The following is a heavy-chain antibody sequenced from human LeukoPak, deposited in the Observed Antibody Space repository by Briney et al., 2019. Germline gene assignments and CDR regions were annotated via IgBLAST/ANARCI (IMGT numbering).Heavy chain of an antibody. J-gene: IGHJ6*03. CDR2: MNPNSGNT. CDR1: GYTFTSYD. D-gene: IGHD3-9*01. V-gene: IGHV1-8*03. CDR3: ARADEPGYDILTGYFSYYYYMDV. Sequence: ASVKVSCKASGYTFTSYDINWVRQATGQGLEWMGWMNPNSGNTGYAQKFQGRVTITRNTSISTAYMELSSLRSEDTAVYYCARADEPGYDILTGYFSYYYYMDVWGKGTTVTVSS.